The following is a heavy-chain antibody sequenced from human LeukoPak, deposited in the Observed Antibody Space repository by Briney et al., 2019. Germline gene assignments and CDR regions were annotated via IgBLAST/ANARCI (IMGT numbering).Heavy chain of an antibody. CDR1: GFTFSSYI. V-gene: IGHV3-21*01. D-gene: IGHD4-17*01. Sequence: GGSLRLSCAASGFTFSSYIMNWVRQAPGKGLEWVASISSSRSYIYYPDSVKGRFTISRDNAKNSLYLQMNSLRAEDTAVYYCARDAVGTVDYWGQGTLVTVSS. CDR3: ARDAVGTVDY. J-gene: IGHJ4*02. CDR2: ISSSRSYI.